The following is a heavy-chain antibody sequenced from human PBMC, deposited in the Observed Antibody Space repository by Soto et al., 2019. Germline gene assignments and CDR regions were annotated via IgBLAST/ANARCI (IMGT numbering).Heavy chain of an antibody. D-gene: IGHD3-3*01. Sequence: GASVKVSCKASGDTFTSYDINWVRQATGQGLEWMGWMNPNSGNTGYAQKFQGRVTMTRNTSISTAYMELSSLRSEDTAVYYCAREITIFGVVTAGMDVWGQGTTVTVS. J-gene: IGHJ6*02. CDR2: MNPNSGNT. CDR3: AREITIFGVVTAGMDV. CDR1: GDTFTSYD. V-gene: IGHV1-8*01.